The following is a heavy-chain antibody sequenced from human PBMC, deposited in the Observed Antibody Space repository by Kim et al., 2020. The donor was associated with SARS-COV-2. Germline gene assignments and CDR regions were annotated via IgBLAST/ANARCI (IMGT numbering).Heavy chain of an antibody. CDR2: IYYSGST. CDR1: GGSISSSSYY. Sequence: SETLSLTCTVSGGSISSSSYYWGWSRQPPGKGLEWIGSIYYSGSTYYNPSLKSRVTISVDTSKNQFSLKLSSVTAADTAVYYCASDWAYNKDYWGQGTLVTVSS. D-gene: IGHD2-21*01. J-gene: IGHJ4*02. CDR3: ASDWAYNKDY. V-gene: IGHV4-39*01.